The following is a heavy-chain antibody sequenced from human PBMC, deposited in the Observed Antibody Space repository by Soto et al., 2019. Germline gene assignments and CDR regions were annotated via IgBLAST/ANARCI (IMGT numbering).Heavy chain of an antibody. D-gene: IGHD2-15*01. CDR3: AKRRGAGGHFDY. CDR1: GFTFSSYA. J-gene: IGHJ4*02. Sequence: GGSLRLSCAASGFTFSSYAMGWVRQGPGKGLEWVAVVSTGGSTHYADSVRGRFTISRDNSKNTLSLQMNSLTAEDTAVYFCAKRRGAGGHFDYWGQGALVTVSS. CDR2: VSTGGST. V-gene: IGHV3-23*01.